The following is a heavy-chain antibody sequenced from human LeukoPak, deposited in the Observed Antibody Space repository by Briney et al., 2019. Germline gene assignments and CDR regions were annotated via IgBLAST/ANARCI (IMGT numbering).Heavy chain of an antibody. V-gene: IGHV3-30*02. CDR3: AKDGTTVVTGWYFDL. Sequence: QLVESCGCMVQPGGSLRLSCAASGFTFSSYGMHWVRQAPGKGLECVAFIRYDGTKKDYADSVKGRLAISRDNSKNTQYLQMNSLRAEDTAVYYCAKDGTTVVTGWYFDLWGRGTLVTVSS. D-gene: IGHD4-23*01. CDR1: GFTFSSYG. CDR2: IRYDGTKK. J-gene: IGHJ2*01.